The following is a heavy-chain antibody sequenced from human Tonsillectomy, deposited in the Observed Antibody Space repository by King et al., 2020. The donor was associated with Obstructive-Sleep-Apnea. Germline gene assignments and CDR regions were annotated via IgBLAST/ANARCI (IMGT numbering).Heavy chain of an antibody. V-gene: IGHV4-39*07. D-gene: IGHD6-13*01. CDR1: GGSISSGGHY. J-gene: IGHJ4*02. CDR2: IYYSGST. CDR3: TAAPNVHYFDY. Sequence: LQLQESGPGLVKSSETLSLTCIVSGGSISSGGHYWGWIRQIPGRGLEWIGSIYYSGSTYHNPSLKSRVTISVDTSKNQFSLKLSSVTAADTAVYYCTAAPNVHYFDYWGQGTLVTVSS.